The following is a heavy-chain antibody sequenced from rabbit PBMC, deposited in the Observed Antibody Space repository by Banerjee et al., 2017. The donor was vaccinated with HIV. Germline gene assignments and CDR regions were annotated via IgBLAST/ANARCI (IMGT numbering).Heavy chain of an antibody. CDR2: IYPDYGST. Sequence: QEQLVESGGGLVTLGGSLKLSCKASGIDFSSYGISWVRQAPGKGLEWIAYIYPDYGSTDYASWVNGRFTISLDNAQNTVDLQMNSLTVADTATYFCARYTYSYDDYGDYWYYFTLWGPGTLVTVS. CDR1: GIDFSSYG. V-gene: IGHV1S47*01. D-gene: IGHD2-1*01. CDR3: ARYTYSYDDYGDYWYYFTL. J-gene: IGHJ4*01.